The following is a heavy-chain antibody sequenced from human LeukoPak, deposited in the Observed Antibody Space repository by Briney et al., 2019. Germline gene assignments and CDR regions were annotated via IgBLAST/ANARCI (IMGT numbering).Heavy chain of an antibody. CDR3: ARLVDYGDYPSAGY. J-gene: IGHJ4*02. Sequence: SETLSLTCAVYGGSFSGYYWSWIRQPPGKGLEWIGEINHSGSTYYNPSLKSRVTISVDTSKNQFSLKLSSVTAADTAVYYCARLVDYGDYPSAGYWGQGTLVTVSS. CDR2: INHSGST. D-gene: IGHD4-17*01. V-gene: IGHV4-34*01. CDR1: GGSFSGYY.